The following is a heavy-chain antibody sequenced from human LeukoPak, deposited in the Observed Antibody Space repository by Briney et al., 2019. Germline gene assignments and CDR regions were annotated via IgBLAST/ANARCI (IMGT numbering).Heavy chain of an antibody. CDR1: GFTFYNYW. Sequence: SGGSLRLSCAASGFTFYNYWMSWVRQAPGKGLEWVSGISGSGSSTYYADSVKGRFTLSRDYPKNTLYLQMNSLRAEDTAVYFCAKYSGSYYYPPNWDSWGQGTLVTVSS. CDR2: ISGSGSST. J-gene: IGHJ4*02. CDR3: AKYSGSYYYPPNWDS. V-gene: IGHV3-23*01. D-gene: IGHD1-26*01.